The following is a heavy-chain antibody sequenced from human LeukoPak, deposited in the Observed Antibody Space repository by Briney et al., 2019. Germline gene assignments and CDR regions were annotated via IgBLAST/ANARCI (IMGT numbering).Heavy chain of an antibody. CDR3: ARDRTRDCSGGSCYRHYFDY. D-gene: IGHD2-15*01. J-gene: IGHJ4*02. V-gene: IGHV3-33*01. Sequence: GGSLRLSCVVSGFTFSSYGMHWVRQAPGKGLEWVAVIWYDGSNKYYADSVRGRFTISRDNSKNTLYLLMNSLRAEDSAVYYCARDRTRDCSGGSCYRHYFDYWGQGTLVSVSS. CDR2: IWYDGSNK. CDR1: GFTFSSYG.